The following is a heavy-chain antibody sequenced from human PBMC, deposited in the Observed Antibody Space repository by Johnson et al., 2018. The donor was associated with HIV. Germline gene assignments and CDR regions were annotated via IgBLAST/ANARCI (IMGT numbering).Heavy chain of an antibody. CDR1: GFTFSSYG. CDR2: ISYDGSNK. V-gene: IGHV3-30*18. CDR3: AKDSTPWGGDYVGYALDL. J-gene: IGHJ3*01. Sequence: QVQLVESGGGVVQPGRSLRLSCAASGFTFSSYGMHWVRQAPGKGLEWVAVISYDGSNKYYADSVKGRFTISRDNSKNTLYLQMNSLRAEDTAVYYCAKDSTPWGGDYVGYALDLWGQGTMVTVSS. D-gene: IGHD4-17*01.